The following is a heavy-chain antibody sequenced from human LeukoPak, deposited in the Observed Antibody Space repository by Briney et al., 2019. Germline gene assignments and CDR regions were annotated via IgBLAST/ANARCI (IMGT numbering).Heavy chain of an antibody. CDR3: ARGGYSGSYPLYYYYGMDV. J-gene: IGHJ6*02. Sequence: SQTLSLTCTVPGGSISSGDYYWSWIRQPPGKGLEWIGYFYYSGSTYYNPSLKSRITISVDTSKNQFSLKLSSVTAADTAVYYCARGGYSGSYPLYYYYGMDVWGQGTTVTVSS. D-gene: IGHD1-26*01. CDR2: FYYSGST. CDR1: GGSISSGDYY. V-gene: IGHV4-30-4*01.